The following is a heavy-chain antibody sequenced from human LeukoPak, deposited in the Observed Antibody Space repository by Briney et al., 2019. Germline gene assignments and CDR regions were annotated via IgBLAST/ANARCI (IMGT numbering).Heavy chain of an antibody. J-gene: IGHJ5*02. CDR3: ARDIAVAGSPSWFDP. Sequence: SETLSLTCAVYGGSFSGYYWSWIRQPPGKGLEWIGEINHSGSTNYNPFLKSRVTISVDTSKNQFSLKLSSVTAADTAVYYCARDIAVAGSPSWFDPWGQGTLVTVSS. CDR2: INHSGST. D-gene: IGHD6-19*01. V-gene: IGHV4-34*01. CDR1: GGSFSGYY.